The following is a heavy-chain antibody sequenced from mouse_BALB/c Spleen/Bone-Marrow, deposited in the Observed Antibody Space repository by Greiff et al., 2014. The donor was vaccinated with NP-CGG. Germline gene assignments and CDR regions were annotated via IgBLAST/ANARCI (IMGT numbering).Heavy chain of an antibody. CDR1: GFNIKDTY. V-gene: IGHV14-3*02. D-gene: IGHD2-4*01. J-gene: IGHJ2*01. CDR3: ARGYYDYDLVY. CDR2: IDPANGNT. Sequence: ESGAELVKPGASVKLSCTASGFNIKDTYMHWVKQRPEQGLEWIGRIDPANGNTKYDPKFQGKATITADTSSNTAYLQLSSLTSEDTAVYYCARGYYDYDLVYWGQGTTLTVSS.